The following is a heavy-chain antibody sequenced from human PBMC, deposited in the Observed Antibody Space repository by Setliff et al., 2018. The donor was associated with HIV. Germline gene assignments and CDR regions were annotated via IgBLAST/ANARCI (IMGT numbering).Heavy chain of an antibody. J-gene: IGHJ4*02. CDR3: ARDPGITAAGTEYFDS. CDR1: GGSISSGSYY. V-gene: IGHV4-61*09. CDR2: IYTNGYT. Sequence: PSETLSLTCSVSGGSISSGSYYWTWIRQPAGKGPVWIGHIYTNGYTNYNPSLKSRVTISVDTSKNQFSLKLSSVTAADTAIYYCARDPGITAAGTEYFDSWGQGILVT. D-gene: IGHD6-13*01.